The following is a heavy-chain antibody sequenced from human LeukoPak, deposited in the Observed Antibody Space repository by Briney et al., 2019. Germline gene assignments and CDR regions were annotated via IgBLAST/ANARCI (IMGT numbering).Heavy chain of an antibody. J-gene: IGHJ4*02. Sequence: GGSLRLACAASGFTFSDYAMSWVRQAPGKGLEWVSAISGSGDGTYSADSVKGRFTISRDNSKNTLYLQMNSLRAEDTAVYYCAKPFYSGYDSHFDYWGQGTLVTVSS. D-gene: IGHD5-12*01. CDR1: GFTFSDYA. CDR2: ISGSGDGT. V-gene: IGHV3-23*01. CDR3: AKPFYSGYDSHFDY.